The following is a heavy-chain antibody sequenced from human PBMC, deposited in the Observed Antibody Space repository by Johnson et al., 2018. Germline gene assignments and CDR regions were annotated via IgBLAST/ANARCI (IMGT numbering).Heavy chain of an antibody. CDR1: GFTVSSNY. J-gene: IGHJ3*02. CDR2: IYSGGST. D-gene: IGHD3-22*01. V-gene: IGHV3-66*01. CDR3: AGDAAYYVSSGYYLWDAFAI. Sequence: VQLVQSGGGLVQPGGSLRLSCAASGFTVSSNYMSWVRQAPGKGLEWVSVIYSGGSTYYADSVKGRFTIARDNSKNTLYLQMNSLRDEDTAVYYCAGDAAYYVSSGYYLWDAFAIWGQGTMVTVSS.